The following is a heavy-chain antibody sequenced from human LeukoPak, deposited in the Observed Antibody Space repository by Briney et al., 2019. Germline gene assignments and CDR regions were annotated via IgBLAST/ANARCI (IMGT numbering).Heavy chain of an antibody. J-gene: IGHJ4*02. CDR2: INHSGST. Sequence: SETLSLTCAVYGGSFSGYYWSWIRQPPGKGLEWIGEINHSGSTNYNPSLKSRVTISVDTSKNQFSLKLGSVTAADTAVYYCARGLDYWGQGTLVTVSS. CDR1: GGSFSGYY. CDR3: ARGLDY. V-gene: IGHV4-34*01.